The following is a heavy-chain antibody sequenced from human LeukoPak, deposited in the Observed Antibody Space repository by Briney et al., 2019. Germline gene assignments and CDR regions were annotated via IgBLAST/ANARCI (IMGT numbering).Heavy chain of an antibody. CDR3: ASSVSSRWAIIDY. V-gene: IGHV1-2*02. Sequence: ASVKVSCKASGYTFTAYYMHRVRQAPGQGLEWLGWINPNSGGKNYAQKFQGRVTMTRDTSITTAYMELSRLSSDDTAVYYCASSVSSRWAIIDYWGQGTLVTVSS. J-gene: IGHJ4*02. CDR2: INPNSGGK. CDR1: GYTFTAYY. D-gene: IGHD6-13*01.